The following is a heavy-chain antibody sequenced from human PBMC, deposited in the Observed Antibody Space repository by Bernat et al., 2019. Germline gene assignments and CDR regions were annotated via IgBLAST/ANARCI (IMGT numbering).Heavy chain of an antibody. CDR3: ARVPITIFGVDEVYYYYYYGMDV. Sequence: QVQLQQWGAGLLKPSETLSLTCAVYVGSFSGYYCSWIRQPPGKGLEWIGEINHSGSTNYNPSLKSRVTISVDTSKNQFSLKLSSVTAADTAVYYCARVPITIFGVDEVYYYYYYGMDVWGQGTTVTVSS. V-gene: IGHV4-34*01. D-gene: IGHD3-3*01. CDR2: INHSGST. J-gene: IGHJ6*02. CDR1: VGSFSGYY.